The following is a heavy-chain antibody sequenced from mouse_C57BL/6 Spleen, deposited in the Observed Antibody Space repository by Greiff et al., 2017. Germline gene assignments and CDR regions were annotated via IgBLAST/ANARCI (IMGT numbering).Heavy chain of an antibody. CDR1: GYTFTSYW. D-gene: IGHD2-3*01. CDR2: IHPNSGST. CDR3: ARADDYYTDWYFAV. V-gene: IGHV1-64*01. Sequence: QVQLQQPGAELVKPGASVKLSCKASGYTFTSYWMHWVKQRPGQGLEWIGKIHPNSGSTNYNEKFKSKATLTVDKSSSTAYMQLSSLTSEDSAVYYCARADDYYTDWYFAVWGPGTPVTVSS. J-gene: IGHJ1*01.